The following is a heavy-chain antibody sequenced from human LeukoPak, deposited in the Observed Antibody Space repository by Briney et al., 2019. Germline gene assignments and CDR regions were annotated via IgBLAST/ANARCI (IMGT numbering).Heavy chain of an antibody. Sequence: GGSLRLSCAASGFSISLYVMSWVRQAPGKGLEWVSDISGSGTSTHYADSVKGRFTISRDNSKKTLNLQMNSLTAEDTAVYCCAKVDSSERSGIWTAFDVWGRGTMVTVSS. V-gene: IGHV3-23*01. J-gene: IGHJ3*01. CDR3: AKVDSSERSGIWTAFDV. CDR2: ISGSGTST. D-gene: IGHD3-3*01. CDR1: GFSISLYV.